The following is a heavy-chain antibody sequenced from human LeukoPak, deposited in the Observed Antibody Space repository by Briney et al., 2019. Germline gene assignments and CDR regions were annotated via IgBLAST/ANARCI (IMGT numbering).Heavy chain of an antibody. D-gene: IGHD3-10*01. CDR2: IKQDGGEK. CDR3: AKDAYYYGSGSRSPGGQYYYYYMDV. CDR1: GFTFSSYL. Sequence: PGGSLRLSCAASGFTFSSYLMSWVRQAPGKGLEWVANIKQDGGEKYYVHSVKGRFTISRDNAKNSLYLQMNSLRAEDTAVYYCAKDAYYYGSGSRSPGGQYYYYYMDVWGKGTTVTISS. V-gene: IGHV3-7*01. J-gene: IGHJ6*03.